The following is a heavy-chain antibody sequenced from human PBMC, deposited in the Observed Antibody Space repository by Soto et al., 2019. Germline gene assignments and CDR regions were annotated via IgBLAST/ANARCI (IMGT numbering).Heavy chain of an antibody. V-gene: IGHV3-23*01. CDR2: ITGTGGDT. D-gene: IGHD3-3*01. J-gene: IGHJ4*02. Sequence: GGSLRLSCAASGFTFSSYAMSWVRQSPGKGLEWVSAITGTGGDTYHADSVKGRFTISRDNTKNTLYLQMNSLKVEDTAVYYCANDFWSGYYSSDYWGQGTLVTVSS. CDR3: ANDFWSGYYSSDY. CDR1: GFTFSSYA.